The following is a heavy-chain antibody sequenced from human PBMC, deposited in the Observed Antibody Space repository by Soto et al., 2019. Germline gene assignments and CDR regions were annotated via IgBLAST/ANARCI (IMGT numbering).Heavy chain of an antibody. CDR1: GFTFDDYA. D-gene: IGHD5-18*01. CDR3: AKARLDSYGPLPLDY. J-gene: IGHJ4*02. V-gene: IGHV3-9*01. CDR2: ISWNSGSI. Sequence: GGSLRLSCAASGFTFDDYAMHWVRQAPGKGLEWVSGISWNSGSIGYADSVKGRFTISRDNAKNSLYLQMNSLRAEDTALYYCAKARLDSYGPLPLDYWGQGTLVTGSS.